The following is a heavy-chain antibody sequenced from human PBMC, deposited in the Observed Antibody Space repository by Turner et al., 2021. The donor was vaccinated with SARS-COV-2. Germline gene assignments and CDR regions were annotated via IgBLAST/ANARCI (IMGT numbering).Heavy chain of an antibody. CDR1: GGTFSTYT. J-gene: IGHJ6*02. CDR2: IIPILGIT. Sequence: QVQLVQSGAEVTKPGSSVKVSCKASGGTFSTYTISWVRQAPGQGLEWMGRIIPILGITTYAQKFQGRVTITADKSTSTAYMELSSLRSEDTAVYYCARDEEGIAAAYYYAMDVWGQGTTVTVSS. V-gene: IGHV1-69*08. CDR3: ARDEEGIAAAYYYAMDV. D-gene: IGHD6-13*01.